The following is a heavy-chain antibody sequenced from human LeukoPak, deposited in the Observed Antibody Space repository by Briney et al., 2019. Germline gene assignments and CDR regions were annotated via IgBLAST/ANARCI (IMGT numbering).Heavy chain of an antibody. CDR3: ARACGYSGYDHHRCYYYYGMDV. CDR2: IYYSGST. CDR1: GGSISSYY. J-gene: IGHJ6*02. Sequence: PSETLSLTCTVSGGSISSYYWSWIRQPPGKGLEWIGCIYYSGSTNYNPSLKSRVTISVDTSKNQFSLKLSSVTAADTAVYYCARACGYSGYDHHRCYYYYGMDVWGQGTTVTVSS. D-gene: IGHD5-12*01. V-gene: IGHV4-59*01.